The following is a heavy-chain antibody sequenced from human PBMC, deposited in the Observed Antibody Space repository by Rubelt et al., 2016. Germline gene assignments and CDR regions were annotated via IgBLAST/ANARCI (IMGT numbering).Heavy chain of an antibody. Sequence: EVQLVESGGGLVQPGGSLRLSCAASGFTFSSYDMNWVRQAPGKGLEWVSYISSSGSTIKYADSVKGRFTISRDNAKNSLYLQMHSLRAEDTSVYDCATRISHCAGDCRYYYYYGMDVWGQGTTVTVSS. J-gene: IGHJ6*02. V-gene: IGHV3-48*03. D-gene: IGHD2-21*01. CDR2: ISSSGSTI. CDR1: GFTFSSYD. CDR3: ATRISHCAGDCRYYYYYGMDV.